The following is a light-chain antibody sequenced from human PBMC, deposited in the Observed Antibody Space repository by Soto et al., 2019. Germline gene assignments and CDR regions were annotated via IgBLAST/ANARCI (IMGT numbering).Light chain of an antibody. J-gene: IGKJ5*01. CDR2: DAS. V-gene: IGKV1-5*01. CDR3: QQYNSYSYT. CDR1: QSISSW. Sequence: GDRVTITCRASQSISSWLAWYQQKPGKAPKLLIYDASSLESGVPSRFSGSGSGTEFTLTISSLQPDDFATYYCQQYNSYSYTFGQGTRLENK.